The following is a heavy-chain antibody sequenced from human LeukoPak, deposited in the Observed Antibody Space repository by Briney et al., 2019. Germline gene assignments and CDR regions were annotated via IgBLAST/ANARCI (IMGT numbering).Heavy chain of an antibody. CDR2: IYKTGSA. Sequence: ETLSLTCTVSGDSISSSNSYWGWIRQPPGKGLEWIGSIYKTGSAYYDPSLKSRVTISVDTSKNQFSLKLSSVTAADTAVYYCARDSTGIAAAGFLSYWGQGTLVTVSS. V-gene: IGHV4-39*07. J-gene: IGHJ4*02. CDR3: ARDSTGIAAAGFLSY. CDR1: GDSISSSNSY. D-gene: IGHD6-13*01.